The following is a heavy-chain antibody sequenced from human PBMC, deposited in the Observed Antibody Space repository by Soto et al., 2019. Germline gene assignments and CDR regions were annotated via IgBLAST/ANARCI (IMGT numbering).Heavy chain of an antibody. V-gene: IGHV3-33*01. CDR3: ARDILEGVNSGYFDY. Sequence: QVQLVESGGGVVQPGRSLRLSCAASGFTFSSYGMHWVRQAPGKGLEWVAVIWYDGSNKYYADSVKGRFTISRDNSKNTLYLQMNSLRAEDTAVYYCARDILEGVNSGYFDYWGQGTLVTVSS. D-gene: IGHD1-26*01. J-gene: IGHJ4*02. CDR1: GFTFSSYG. CDR2: IWYDGSNK.